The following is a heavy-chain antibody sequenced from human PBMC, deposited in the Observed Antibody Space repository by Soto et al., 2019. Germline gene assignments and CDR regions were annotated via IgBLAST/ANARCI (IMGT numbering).Heavy chain of an antibody. CDR2: IYWDDDK. CDR3: AHTQITLEMATITPLGY. D-gene: IGHD5-12*01. V-gene: IGHV2-5*02. J-gene: IGHJ4*02. Sequence: SGPTLVNPTQTLTLTCTFSGFSLSTSGVGVGWIRQPPGKALEWLALIYWDDDKRYSPSLKSRLTITKDTSKNQVVLTMTNMDPVDTATYYCAHTQITLEMATITPLGYWGQGTQVTV. CDR1: GFSLSTSGVG.